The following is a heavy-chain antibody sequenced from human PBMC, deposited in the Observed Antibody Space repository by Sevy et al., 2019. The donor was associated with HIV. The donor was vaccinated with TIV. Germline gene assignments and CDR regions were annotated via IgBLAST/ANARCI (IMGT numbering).Heavy chain of an antibody. J-gene: IGHJ4*02. CDR1: GDSISSYY. D-gene: IGHD3-9*01. CDR3: ARGLAYYFDS. CDR2: LYYSGIT. Sequence: SETLSLTCTLSGDSISSYYSTWVRQPPGKGLEWIGYLYYSGITNYNPSLKSRVTISIDTSKNRFSLKLGSVTAADTAVYYCARGLAYYFDSWGQGTLVTVSS. V-gene: IGHV4-59*08.